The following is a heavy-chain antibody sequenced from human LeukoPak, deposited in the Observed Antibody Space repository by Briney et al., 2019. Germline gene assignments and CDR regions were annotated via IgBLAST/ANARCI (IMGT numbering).Heavy chain of an antibody. CDR1: GGSFSDYF. V-gene: IGHV4-34*01. J-gene: IGHJ3*02. D-gene: IGHD2-21*02. CDR3: ARFSRITRGDWGDAFDI. CDR2: INDGGST. Sequence: SETPSLTCTVYGGSFSDYFWSWIRQPPGKGLEWIGEINDGGSTNYNPSLMSRVTVSMDRSKRQFSLMMKSVTAADTAVYYCARFSRITRGDWGDAFDIWGQGTTVTVSS.